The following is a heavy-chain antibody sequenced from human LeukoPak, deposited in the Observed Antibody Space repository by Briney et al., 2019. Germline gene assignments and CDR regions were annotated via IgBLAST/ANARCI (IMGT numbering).Heavy chain of an antibody. CDR1: GFTFSAYS. D-gene: IGHD5-24*01. Sequence: GGSLRLSCAASGFTFSAYSMNRVRQAPEKGLEWVSYIGSSSSPIYYADSVKGRFTISRDNAKNSLYLQMDSLRAEDTAVYYCAKVMATIGMDYMDVWGKGTTVTVSS. CDR3: AKVMATIGMDYMDV. CDR2: IGSSSSPI. V-gene: IGHV3-48*01. J-gene: IGHJ6*03.